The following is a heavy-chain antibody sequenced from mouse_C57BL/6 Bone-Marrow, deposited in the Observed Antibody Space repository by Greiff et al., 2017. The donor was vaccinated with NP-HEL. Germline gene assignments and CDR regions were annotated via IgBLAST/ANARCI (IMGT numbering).Heavy chain of an antibody. CDR2: IYPRSGNT. J-gene: IGHJ2*01. V-gene: IGHV1-81*01. CDR1: GYTFTSYG. Sequence: QVQLQQSGAELARPGASVKLSCKASGYTFTSYGISWVKQRPGQGLEWIGEIYPRSGNTYYNEKFKGKATLTADKSSSTAYMELRSLTSEDSAVYFCARRGGFYGSSYYFDYWGQGTTLTVSS. CDR3: ARRGGFYGSSYYFDY. D-gene: IGHD1-1*01.